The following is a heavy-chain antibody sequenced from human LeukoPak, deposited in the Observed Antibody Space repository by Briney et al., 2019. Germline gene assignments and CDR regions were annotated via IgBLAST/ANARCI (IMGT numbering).Heavy chain of an antibody. J-gene: IGHJ3*02. CDR1: GGSISSYY. CDR2: INHSGST. D-gene: IGHD3-22*01. V-gene: IGHV4-34*01. CDR3: ARKRVVKHRGAFDI. Sequence: SETLSLTCTVSGGSISSYYWSWIRQPPGKGLEWIGEINHSGSTNYNPSLKSRVTISVDTSKNQFSLKLSSVTAADTAVYYCARKRVVKHRGAFDIWGQGTMVTVSS.